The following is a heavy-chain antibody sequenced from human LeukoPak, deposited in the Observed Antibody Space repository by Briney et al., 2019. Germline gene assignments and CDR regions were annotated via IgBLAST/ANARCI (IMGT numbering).Heavy chain of an antibody. CDR1: GYTFTDYY. CDR3: ARGLDNGGGDYYMDV. Sequence: GASVKVSCKASGYTFTDYYIHWLRQAPGQGLEWMAWMNPSSGNTGYVQKFQGRVTMTRNTSISTAYMELSSLRSEDTAVYYCARGLDNGGGDYYMDVWGKGTTVTISS. J-gene: IGHJ6*03. V-gene: IGHV1-8*02. D-gene: IGHD4-23*01. CDR2: MNPSSGNT.